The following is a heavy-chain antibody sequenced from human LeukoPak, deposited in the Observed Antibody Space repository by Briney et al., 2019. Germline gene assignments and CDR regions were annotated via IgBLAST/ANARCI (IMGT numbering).Heavy chain of an antibody. CDR3: ARDSGDIVRKGLDY. J-gene: IGHJ4*02. D-gene: IGHD2-15*01. CDR1: GFTFSRYW. CDR2: IQQDGSDK. Sequence: GGSLRLSCAASGFTFSRYWMSWVRQAPGKGLEWVANIQQDGSDKYYVDSVKGRFTISRDNAKNSLYLQMNSLRAEDTAVYYCARDSGDIVRKGLDYWRLGTLGTVSS. V-gene: IGHV3-7*01.